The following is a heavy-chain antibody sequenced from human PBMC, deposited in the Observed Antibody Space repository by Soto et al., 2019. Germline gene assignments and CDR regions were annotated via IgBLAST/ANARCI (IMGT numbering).Heavy chain of an antibody. CDR2: IYYSGST. Sequence: SETLSLTCTVSGGSISSGDYYWSWIRQPPGKGLEWIGYIYYSGSTYYNPSLKSRVTISVDTSKNQFSLKLSSVTAADTAVYYCARDKYSSLGFHYFDYWGQGTLVTVSS. CDR1: GGSISSGDYY. V-gene: IGHV4-30-4*01. J-gene: IGHJ4*02. D-gene: IGHD6-6*01. CDR3: ARDKYSSLGFHYFDY.